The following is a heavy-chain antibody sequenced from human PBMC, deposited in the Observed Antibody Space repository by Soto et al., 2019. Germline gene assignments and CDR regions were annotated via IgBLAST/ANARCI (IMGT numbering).Heavy chain of an antibody. D-gene: IGHD4-4*01. V-gene: IGHV3-9*01. J-gene: IGHJ6*03. CDR1: GFTFDDYA. Sequence: GGSLKLSCAASGFTFDDYAMHWVRQAPGKGLEWVSGISWNSGSIGYADSVKGRFTISRDNAKNSLYLQMNSLRAEDTALYYCAKASDYSNYHYYYYYMDVWGKGTTVTVSS. CDR2: ISWNSGSI. CDR3: AKASDYSNYHYYYYYMDV.